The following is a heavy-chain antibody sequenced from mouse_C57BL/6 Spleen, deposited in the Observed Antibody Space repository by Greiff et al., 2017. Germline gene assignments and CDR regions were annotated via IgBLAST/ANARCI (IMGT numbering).Heavy chain of an antibody. Sequence: QVQLQQPGAELVMPGASVKLSCKASGYTFTSYWMHWVKQRPGQGLEWIGEIDPSDSYTNYNQKFKGKSTLTVDKSSSTAYMQLSSLTSEDSAVYYGARSYYYGSSGYYFDYWGQGTTLTVSS. J-gene: IGHJ2*01. CDR2: IDPSDSYT. CDR3: ARSYYYGSSGYYFDY. D-gene: IGHD1-1*01. CDR1: GYTFTSYW. V-gene: IGHV1-69*01.